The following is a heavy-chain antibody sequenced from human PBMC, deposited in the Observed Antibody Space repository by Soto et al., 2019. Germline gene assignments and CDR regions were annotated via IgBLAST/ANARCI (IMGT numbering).Heavy chain of an antibody. CDR1: GGTFSSSA. D-gene: IGHD5-12*01. V-gene: IGHV1-69*12. J-gene: IGHJ4*02. Sequence: QVQLVQSGAEVKKPGSSVKVSCKASGGTFSSSAISWVRQAPGQGLEWMGGIIPIFGTANYAQKFQGRVTNTEDESTSTAYMELSSLRSEDTAVYYCASLLRGYSGTGDYWGQGTLVTVSS. CDR3: ASLLRGYSGTGDY. CDR2: IIPIFGTA.